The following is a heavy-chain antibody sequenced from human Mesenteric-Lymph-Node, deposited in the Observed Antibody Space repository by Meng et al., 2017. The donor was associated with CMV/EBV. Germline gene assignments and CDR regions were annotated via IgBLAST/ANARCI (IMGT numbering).Heavy chain of an antibody. Sequence: ASVKVSCKASGYTFTDYYLHWVRQAPGQGLEWMGWINPNSGGTKYPQKLQGRVTMTSDTSIRTAYMDLSSLRYDDTAVYYCARSYCGSSSCYIPVGVGMDVWGQGTTVTVSS. D-gene: IGHD3-10*01. CDR2: INPNSGGT. J-gene: IGHJ6*02. CDR1: GYTFTDYY. V-gene: IGHV1-2*02. CDR3: ARSYCGSSSCYIPVGVGMDV.